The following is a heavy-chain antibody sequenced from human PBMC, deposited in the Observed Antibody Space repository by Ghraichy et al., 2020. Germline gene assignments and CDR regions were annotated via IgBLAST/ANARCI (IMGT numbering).Heavy chain of an antibody. CDR3: AREVCKSACPNGALDL. V-gene: IGHV3-7*03. J-gene: IGHJ3*01. D-gene: IGHD2-8*01. CDR1: GFSLSRFW. Sequence: GGSLRLSCVASGFSLSRFWVSWVRQAPGKGLEWVARIKQDGNDKYYVDSVEGRFTISRDNAKNSLYLQMNSLRVEDTAIYYCAREVCKSACPNGALDLWGQGTKVIVSS. CDR2: IKQDGNDK.